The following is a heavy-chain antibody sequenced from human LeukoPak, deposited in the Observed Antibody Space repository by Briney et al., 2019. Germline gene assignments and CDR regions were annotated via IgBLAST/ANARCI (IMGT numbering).Heavy chain of an antibody. J-gene: IGHJ4*02. CDR2: INHSGST. CDR1: GGSISSSSYY. D-gene: IGHD6-6*01. V-gene: IGHV4-39*07. Sequence: SETLSLTCTVSGGSISSSSYYWGWIRQPPGKGLEWIGEINHSGSTNYNPSLKSRVTISVDTSKNQFSLKLSSVTAADTAVYYCARLQGIAARPGDYWGQGTLVTVSS. CDR3: ARLQGIAARPGDY.